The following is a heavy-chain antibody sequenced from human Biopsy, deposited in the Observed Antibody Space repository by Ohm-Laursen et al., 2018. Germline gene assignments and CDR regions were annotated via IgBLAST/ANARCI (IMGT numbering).Heavy chain of an antibody. J-gene: IGHJ4*02. Sequence: SETLSLTCPVSGGSISGYHWSWIRKSPGKGLEWLAYISNTGGITSNPSLTGRATKSLDSSKNQFSLRLIYVTAADTAVYFCARMPHFDYWGQGILVTVSS. D-gene: IGHD2-2*01. CDR1: GGSISGYH. CDR2: ISNTGGI. CDR3: ARMPHFDY. V-gene: IGHV4-59*01.